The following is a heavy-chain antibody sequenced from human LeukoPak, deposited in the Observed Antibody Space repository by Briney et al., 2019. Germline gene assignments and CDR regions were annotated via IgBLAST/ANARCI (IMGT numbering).Heavy chain of an antibody. CDR1: GGSITGSN. CDR2: IYYSGST. CDR3: ATAGPISGRHNYFDS. D-gene: IGHD3-10*01. Sequence: SETLSLTCTVSGGSITGSNWSWLRQPPGKGLEYIGYIYYSGSTNYNPSLKSRVTISVDTSKNQFSLKLTSVTAADTAVYYCATAGPISGRHNYFDSWGQGTLVTVSS. J-gene: IGHJ4*02. V-gene: IGHV4-59*01.